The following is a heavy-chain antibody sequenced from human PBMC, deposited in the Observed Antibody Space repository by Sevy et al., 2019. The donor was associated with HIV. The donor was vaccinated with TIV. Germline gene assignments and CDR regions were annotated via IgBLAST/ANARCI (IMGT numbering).Heavy chain of an antibody. J-gene: IGHJ4*02. CDR1: GFTFRSYA. CDR3: ARKYDSSGYFDY. CDR2: ISGTGGSGDKT. Sequence: GGSLRLSCAASGFTFRSYAMNWVRQAPGKGLEWVSGISGTGGSGDKTNYADSVKGRFTISRDDSKNSLYLQLNTLRAEDTAIYYCARKYDSSGYFDYWGQGTLVTVSS. V-gene: IGHV3-23*01. D-gene: IGHD3-22*01.